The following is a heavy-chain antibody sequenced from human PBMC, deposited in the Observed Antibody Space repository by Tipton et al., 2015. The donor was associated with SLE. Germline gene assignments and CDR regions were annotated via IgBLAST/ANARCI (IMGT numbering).Heavy chain of an antibody. CDR2: IYHSGST. CDR3: ARDPHMVQGSNAFDI. J-gene: IGHJ3*02. D-gene: IGHD3-10*01. CDR1: GFSISSGSY. Sequence: TLSLTCAVSGFSISSGSYWAWIRQPPGKGLEWIGSIYHSGSTYYNPSLQSRVTISVDTSKNQFSLKLSSVTAADTAVYYCARDPHMVQGSNAFDIWGQGTMVTVSS. V-gene: IGHV4-38-2*02.